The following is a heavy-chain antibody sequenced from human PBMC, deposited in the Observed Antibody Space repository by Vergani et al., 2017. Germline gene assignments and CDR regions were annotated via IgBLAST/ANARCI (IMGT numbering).Heavy chain of an antibody. D-gene: IGHD3-22*01. V-gene: IGHV3-33*01. CDR3: AREWYYYDSSGHPLDY. Sequence: QVQLVESGGGVVQPGRSLRLSCAASGFTFSSYGMHWVRQAPGKGLGWVAVIWYDGSNKYYADSVKGRFTISRDNSKNTLYLQMNSLRAEDTAVYYCAREWYYYDSSGHPLDYWGQGTLVTVSS. CDR2: IWYDGSNK. CDR1: GFTFSSYG. J-gene: IGHJ4*02.